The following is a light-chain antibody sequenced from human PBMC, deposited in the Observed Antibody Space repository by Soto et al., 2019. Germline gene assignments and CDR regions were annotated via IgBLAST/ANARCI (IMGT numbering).Light chain of an antibody. CDR1: TGAVTSGHY. CDR3: LLSYSGARPYV. CDR2: DTS. V-gene: IGLV7-46*01. J-gene: IGLJ1*01. Sequence: QAVVTQEPSLTVSPGGTVTLTCGSSTGAVTSGHYPYWFQQKPGQAPRTLIYDTSNKHSWTPARFSGSLLGGKAALTLSGAQPEDEAEYYCLLSYSGARPYVFGTGTKPTVL.